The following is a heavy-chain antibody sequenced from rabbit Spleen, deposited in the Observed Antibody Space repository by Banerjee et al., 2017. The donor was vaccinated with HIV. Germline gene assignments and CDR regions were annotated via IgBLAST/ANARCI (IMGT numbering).Heavy chain of an antibody. Sequence: QEQLEESGGGLVKPEGSLTLTCKASGFSFSDRDVMCWVRQAPGKGLEWIACINTATGKAVYASWAKGRFIMSRTSSTTVTLQMTSLTAADTATFFCASAYSDIYFSLWGPGTLVTVS. CDR2: INTATGKA. V-gene: IGHV1S45*01. CDR3: ASAYSDIYFSL. J-gene: IGHJ4*01. D-gene: IGHD6-1*01. CDR1: GFSFSDRDV.